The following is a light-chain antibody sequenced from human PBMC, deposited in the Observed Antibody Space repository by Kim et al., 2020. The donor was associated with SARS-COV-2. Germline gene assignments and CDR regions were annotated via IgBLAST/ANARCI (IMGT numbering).Light chain of an antibody. CDR2: DVS. J-gene: IGLJ1*01. CDR3: GSYTSSNTYV. V-gene: IGLV2-14*03. CDR1: SSDVGGDNL. Sequence: GRSITISCPGTSSDVGGDNLVCWYQQHPGKVPKLMIYDVSNRPAGVSNRFSGSKSGNTASLTISGLQAEDEADYYCGSYTSSNTYVFGTGTKVTVL.